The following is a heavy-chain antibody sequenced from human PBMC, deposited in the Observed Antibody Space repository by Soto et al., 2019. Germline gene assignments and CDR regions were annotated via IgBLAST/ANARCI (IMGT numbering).Heavy chain of an antibody. J-gene: IGHJ4*02. V-gene: IGHV1-18*01. D-gene: IGHD3-22*01. CDR1: GYTFPSYG. CDR3: ARDAPQYYDSSGTFDY. CDR2: ISAYNGNT. Sequence: QVQLVQSGSEVKKPGASGQVACKASGYTFPSYGISWVRQAPGQGLEWMGWISAYNGNTNYAQKLQGRVTMTTDTATSTAYMELRSLRSDDTAVYYCARDAPQYYDSSGTFDYWGQGTLVTVSS.